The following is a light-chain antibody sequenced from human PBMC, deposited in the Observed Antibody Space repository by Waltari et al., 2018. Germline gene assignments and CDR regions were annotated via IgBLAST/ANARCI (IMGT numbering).Light chain of an antibody. V-gene: IGKV4-1*01. Sequence: DIVMTPSPDSLAVSLGERATIHCKYSQSVLYSSNNKNYLAWYRQKPGQPPELLIYWASSRESGVPDRFSGSGSGTDFALTISSLQAEDVAVYYCQQYYSIPYTFGQGTKLEIK. CDR3: QQYYSIPYT. CDR2: WAS. CDR1: QSVLYSSNNKNY. J-gene: IGKJ2*01.